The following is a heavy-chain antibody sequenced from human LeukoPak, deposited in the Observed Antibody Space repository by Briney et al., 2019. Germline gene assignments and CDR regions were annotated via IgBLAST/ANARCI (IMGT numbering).Heavy chain of an antibody. CDR1: GFSFGIYN. J-gene: IGHJ4*02. CDR2: ISSSGEIR. D-gene: IGHD4-17*01. Sequence: GGSLRLSCAASGFSFGIYNMNWVRQAPGKGLEWISYISSSGEIRHYVDSVKGRFTISRDNAKNSLYLQMNSLRDEDTAVYYCARYGDSPLPFDNSGPRTLVTVSS. V-gene: IGHV3-48*02. CDR3: ARYGDSPLPFDN.